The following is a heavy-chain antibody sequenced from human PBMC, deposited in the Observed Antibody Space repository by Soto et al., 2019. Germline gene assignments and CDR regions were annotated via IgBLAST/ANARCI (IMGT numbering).Heavy chain of an antibody. V-gene: IGHV3-23*01. J-gene: IGHJ2*01. Sequence: EVQLLDSGGGLVQPGESLRLSCAASGFTFSGYALTWVRQAPGKGLEWVSAISGGGDATFYADSVKGRFTISRDNSKNTLYLQMNTLRAEDTAVYYCARKVSGSTGRPDLWYFDLWGRGTLVTVSS. D-gene: IGHD3-10*01. CDR3: ARKVSGSTGRPDLWYFDL. CDR1: GFTFSGYA. CDR2: ISGGGDAT.